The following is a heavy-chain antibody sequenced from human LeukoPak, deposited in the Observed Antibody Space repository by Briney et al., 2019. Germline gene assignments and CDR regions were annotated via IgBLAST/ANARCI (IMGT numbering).Heavy chain of an antibody. CDR3: ARATNYYDSSGYRPEDY. V-gene: IGHV4-31*03. J-gene: IGHJ4*02. CDR1: GGSISSGGYY. CDR2: IYYSGST. D-gene: IGHD3-22*01. Sequence: SETLSLTCTVSGGSISSGGYYWSWIRQHPGKGLEWIGYIYYSGSTYYNPSLKSRVTISVDTSKNQFSLKLSSVTAADTAVYYCARATNYYDSSGYRPEDYWGQGTLVTVSS.